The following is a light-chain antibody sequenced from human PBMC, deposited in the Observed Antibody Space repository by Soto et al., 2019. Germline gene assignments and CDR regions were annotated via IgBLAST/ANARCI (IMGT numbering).Light chain of an antibody. V-gene: IGKV1-6*02. CDR2: GAS. CDR3: LQNHNYPRT. Sequence: ASRMTDDPVSLHAVFGDRGTITCRARQVISDDVGWYQQTPGKAPKLLISGASRLQSGVPSRFSGSGSGAAFTLTITSLRPEDSATYYCLQNHNYPRTFGPGAKVDIK. J-gene: IGKJ1*01. CDR1: QVISDD.